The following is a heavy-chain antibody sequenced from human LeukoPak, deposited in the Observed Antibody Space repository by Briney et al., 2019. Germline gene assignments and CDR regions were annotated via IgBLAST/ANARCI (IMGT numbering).Heavy chain of an antibody. CDR3: ASLLWFGELLGTAWFDP. D-gene: IGHD3-10*01. Sequence: PSETLSLTCTVSGGSISSYYWSWIRQPAGKGLEWIGHIYTSGSTNYNPSLKSRVTMSVDTSKNQFSLKLSSVTAAGTAVYYCASLLWFGELLGTAWFDPWGQGTLVTVSS. CDR1: GGSISSYY. CDR2: IYTSGST. V-gene: IGHV4-4*07. J-gene: IGHJ5*02.